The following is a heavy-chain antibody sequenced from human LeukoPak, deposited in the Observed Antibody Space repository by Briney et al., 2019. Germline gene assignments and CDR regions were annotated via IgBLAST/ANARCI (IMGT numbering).Heavy chain of an antibody. V-gene: IGHV1-69*05. CDR2: IIPIFGTA. J-gene: IGHJ4*02. CDR3: ARGRRWLQLFSYYFDY. D-gene: IGHD5-24*01. Sequence: SVKVSCKASGGTFSSYAISWVRQAPGQGLEWMGGIIPIFGTANYAQKFQGRVTITTDESTSTAYMELSSLRSEDTAVYYCARGRRWLQLFSYYFDYWGQGTLVTVSS. CDR1: GGTFSSYA.